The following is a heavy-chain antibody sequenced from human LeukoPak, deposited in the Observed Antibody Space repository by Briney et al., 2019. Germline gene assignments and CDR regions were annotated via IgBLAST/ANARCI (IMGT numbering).Heavy chain of an antibody. CDR3: AREAPYYYYGLDV. J-gene: IGHJ6*02. V-gene: IGHV6-1*01. CDR1: GDNVSNDSAP. Sequence: SQTLSLTCAISGDNVSNDSAPWTWIRPSPSRGLEWLGRTYYRSKWYNDYAVSVKSRIIINPDTSKNQFSLQLNSVTPEDTAVYYCAREAPYYYYGLDVWGQGTTVTVSS. CDR2: TYYRSKWYN.